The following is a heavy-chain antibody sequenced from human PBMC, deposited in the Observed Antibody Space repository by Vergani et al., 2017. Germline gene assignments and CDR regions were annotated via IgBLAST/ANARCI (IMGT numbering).Heavy chain of an antibody. CDR3: EKDQGVDIVVVVGAGPTYFDL. D-gene: IGHD2-15*01. CDR1: GFTFSSYA. V-gene: IGHV3-23*01. J-gene: IGHJ2*01. CDR2: ISGSGGNT. Sequence: EVQLLESGGGLVQPGGSLRLSCAASGFTFSSYAMSWVRQAPGKGLEWVSGISGSGGNTYNADSVKGRFTISRDNSKTTLYLQMHSLRAEDTAVYYCEKDQGVDIVVVVGAGPTYFDLWGRGTLVTVSS.